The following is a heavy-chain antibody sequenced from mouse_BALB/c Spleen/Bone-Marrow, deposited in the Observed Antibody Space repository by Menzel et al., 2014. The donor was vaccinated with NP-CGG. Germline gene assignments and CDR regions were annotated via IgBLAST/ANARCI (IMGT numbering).Heavy chain of an antibody. J-gene: IGHJ3*01. Sequence: VQLQQSGAELVKPGASVKLSCTASGFNIKDAYMHWVKQRPAQGLEWIGRIAPANGNTEYDPKFLDKATITADTSSNTAYLRLSSLTSEDTAVYYCARSPGEVNYWGQGTLVTVSA. CDR1: GFNIKDAY. V-gene: IGHV14-3*02. CDR2: IAPANGNT. D-gene: IGHD1-3*01. CDR3: ARSPGEVNY.